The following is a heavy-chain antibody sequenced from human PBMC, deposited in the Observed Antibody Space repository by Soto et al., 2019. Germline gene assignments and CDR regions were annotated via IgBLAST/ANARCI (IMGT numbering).Heavy chain of an antibody. Sequence: QLQLQESGPGLVKPSETLSLTCTVSGGSISSSSYYWGWIRQPPGKGLEWIGSIYYSGSTYYNPSLKSRVTISVDTSKNQFSLKLSSVTAADTAVYYCARHEMGIVATALGYWGQGTLVTVSS. CDR1: GGSISSSSYY. CDR3: ARHEMGIVATALGY. V-gene: IGHV4-39*01. J-gene: IGHJ4*02. CDR2: IYYSGST. D-gene: IGHD5-12*01.